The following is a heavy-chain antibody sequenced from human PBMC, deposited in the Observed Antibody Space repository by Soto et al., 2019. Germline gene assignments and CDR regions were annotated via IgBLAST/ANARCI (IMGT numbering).Heavy chain of an antibody. D-gene: IGHD3-3*01. V-gene: IGHV3-7*05. CDR2: IEQDGSEK. J-gene: IGHJ3*02. CDR1: GFTFSNYW. CDR3: ASDGRGYYDFWRGYHTSSSAFDM. Sequence: EVHLVESGGGLVQPGGSLRLSCAASGFTFSNYWMSWVRQAPGKGLEWVANIEQDGSEKYYLESVKGRFTISRDNAKNSLFLQMNSLRAEDTAVYYCASDGRGYYDFWRGYHTSSSAFDMWGQGTMVTVSS.